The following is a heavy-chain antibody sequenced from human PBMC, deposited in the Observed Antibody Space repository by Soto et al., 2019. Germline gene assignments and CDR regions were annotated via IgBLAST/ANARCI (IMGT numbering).Heavy chain of an antibody. Sequence: GASVKVSCKASGYTFTSYGISWVRQAPGQGLEWMGWISAYNGNTNYAQKLQGRVTMTTDTSTSTAYMELRSLRSDDTAVYYCARVGTYYDFWSGYSLIPGPYWFDPWGQGTLVTVSS. CDR1: GYTFTSYG. V-gene: IGHV1-18*04. J-gene: IGHJ5*02. D-gene: IGHD3-3*01. CDR2: ISAYNGNT. CDR3: ARVGTYYDFWSGYSLIPGPYWFDP.